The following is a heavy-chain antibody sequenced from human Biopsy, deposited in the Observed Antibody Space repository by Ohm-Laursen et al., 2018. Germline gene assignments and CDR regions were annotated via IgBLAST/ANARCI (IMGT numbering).Heavy chain of an antibody. D-gene: IGHD3-22*01. CDR1: GGSISSGGSY. CDR3: ARGDYFDSNGYFWFDP. Sequence: SQTLSLTCTVSGGSISSGGSYWSWIRQRPGKGLEWIGYIFNSANTYYNPSLENLITISGDTSKNQFSLKLNSVTAADTAVYYCARGDYFDSNGYFWFDPWGQGTLVTVSS. V-gene: IGHV4-31*01. CDR2: IFNSANT. J-gene: IGHJ5*02.